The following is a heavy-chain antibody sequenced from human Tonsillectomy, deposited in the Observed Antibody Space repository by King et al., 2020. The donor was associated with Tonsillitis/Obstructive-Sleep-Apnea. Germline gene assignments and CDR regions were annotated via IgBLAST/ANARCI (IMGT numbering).Heavy chain of an antibody. CDR2: ISGSGGTT. J-gene: IGHJ4*02. CDR1: GFTFSSYA. Sequence: VQLVESGGGLVQPGGSLRLSCAASGFTFSSYAMSWVRQAPGKGLEWVSAISGSGGTTYYADSVKGRFTISRDNSKNTLYPQMNRLRAEDTVVYYCARTTGHIPLDFDYWGQGTLVTVSS. CDR3: ARTTGHIPLDFDY. D-gene: IGHD1-1*01. V-gene: IGHV3-23*04.